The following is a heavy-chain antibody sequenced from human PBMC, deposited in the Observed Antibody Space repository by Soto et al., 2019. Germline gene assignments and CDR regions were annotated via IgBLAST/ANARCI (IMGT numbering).Heavy chain of an antibody. CDR2: ISYDGSNQ. D-gene: IGHD6-19*01. J-gene: IGHJ4*02. Sequence: QVQLVESGGGVVQPGRSLRLSCAASGFTFSSYGLHWVRQAPGKGLEWVAVISYDGSNQYYADSVKGRFTSSRDNSKNALYLQMNTPSGEGTAVYYCGKDLPWLAVAATFHYWGQGSLVTVAS. CDR3: GKDLPWLAVAATFHY. CDR1: GFTFSSYG. V-gene: IGHV3-30*18.